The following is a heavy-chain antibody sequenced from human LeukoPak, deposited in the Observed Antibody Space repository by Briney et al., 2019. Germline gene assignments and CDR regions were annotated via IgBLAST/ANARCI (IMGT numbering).Heavy chain of an antibody. CDR1: GFSFMNAW. CDR2: IKSNADGGTP. D-gene: IGHD5-12*01. Sequence: GGSLRLSCAASGFSFMNAWMIWVRQAPGKGLEWVGRIKSNADGGTPDYAAPARGIFTISRDDSKNTLYLQMNSLQTEDTAVYYCTTFYHQYSPYWGRGTLVTVSS. J-gene: IGHJ4*02. CDR3: TTFYHQYSPY. V-gene: IGHV3-15*01.